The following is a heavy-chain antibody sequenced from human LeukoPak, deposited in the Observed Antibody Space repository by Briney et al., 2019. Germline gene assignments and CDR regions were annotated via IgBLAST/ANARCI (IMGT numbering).Heavy chain of an antibody. CDR3: AKGMWASRYFDFTPEYYFDY. D-gene: IGHD3-9*01. J-gene: IGHJ4*02. V-gene: IGHV3-23*01. CDR2: ICGSGGST. Sequence: GGSLRLSCAASGFSISSNYMSWVRQAPGKGLEWVSAICGSGGSTYYADSVKGGFTISRDNSKNTLYLEMTRLRAEDKAVYYCAKGMWASRYFDFTPEYYFDYWGQGTLVTVSS. CDR1: GFSISSNY.